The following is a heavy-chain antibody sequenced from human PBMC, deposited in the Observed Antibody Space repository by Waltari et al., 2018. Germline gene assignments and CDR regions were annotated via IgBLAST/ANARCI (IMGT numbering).Heavy chain of an antibody. CDR2: INHSPNT. J-gene: IGHJ6*02. D-gene: IGHD2-8*02. Sequence: QVHLQQWGAGLLRPSATLSLICAVYGGSLRGYYWGWIRQPPGKGLEWIGEINHSPNTNYNPSLRSRVHMSMDTSQNQFSLQLTSVTAADTGVYYCVRLEDCTGPGGNCYSGAPFAVDVWGQGTTVTVPS. CDR3: VRLEDCTGPGGNCYSGAPFAVDV. V-gene: IGHV4-34*01. CDR1: GGSLRGYY.